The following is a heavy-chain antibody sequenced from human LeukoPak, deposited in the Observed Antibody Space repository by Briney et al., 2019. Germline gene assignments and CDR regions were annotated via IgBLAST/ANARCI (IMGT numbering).Heavy chain of an antibody. CDR1: GGSISSSSYY. D-gene: IGHD2-2*01. CDR2: IYYSGST. Sequence: SETLSLTCTVSGGSISSSSYYWGWIRQPPGKGLEWIGSIYYSGSTYYNPSLKSRVTISVDTSKNQFSLKLSSVTAADTAVYYCARGKLVPAAYFDYWGQGTLVTVSS. CDR3: ARGKLVPAAYFDY. V-gene: IGHV4-39*01. J-gene: IGHJ4*02.